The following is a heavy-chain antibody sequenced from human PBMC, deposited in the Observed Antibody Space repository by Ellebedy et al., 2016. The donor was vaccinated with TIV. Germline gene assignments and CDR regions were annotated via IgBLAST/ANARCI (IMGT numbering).Heavy chain of an antibody. Sequence: GESLKISCAASGFTFSSYAMSWVRQAPGKGLEWVSAISGSGGSTYYADSVKGRFTISRDNSKNTLYLQMNSLRAEDTAVYYCAKGGWTTVTKPFDYWGQGTLVTVSS. CDR3: AKGGWTTVTKPFDY. D-gene: IGHD4-17*01. CDR1: GFTFSSYA. V-gene: IGHV3-23*01. J-gene: IGHJ4*02. CDR2: ISGSGGST.